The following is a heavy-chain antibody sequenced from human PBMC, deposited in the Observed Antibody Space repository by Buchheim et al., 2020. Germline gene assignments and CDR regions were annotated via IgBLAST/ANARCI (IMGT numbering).Heavy chain of an antibody. V-gene: IGHV3-48*02. CDR2: ISSSSSTI. CDR3: ARVLRYYDILTGYYTPYYYYYYMDV. J-gene: IGHJ6*03. CDR1: GFTFSSYS. Sequence: EVQLVESGGGLVQPGGSLRLSCAASGFTFSSYSMNWVRQAPGKGLEWVSYISSSSSTIYYADSVKGRFTISRDNAKNSLYLQMNSLRDEDTAVYYCARVLRYYDILTGYYTPYYYYYYMDVWGKGTT. D-gene: IGHD3-9*01.